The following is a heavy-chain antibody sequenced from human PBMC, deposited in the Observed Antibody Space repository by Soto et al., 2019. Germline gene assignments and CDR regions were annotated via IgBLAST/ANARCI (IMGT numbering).Heavy chain of an antibody. Sequence: GESLKISCKGSGYSFTSYWTSWVRQMPGKGLEWMGRIDPSDSYTNYSPSFQGHVTISADKSISTAYLQWSSLKASDTAMYYCARELGDCSSTSCYSPPYGMEVWGQGTTVTVSS. V-gene: IGHV5-10-1*01. CDR2: IDPSDSYT. CDR3: ARELGDCSSTSCYSPPYGMEV. CDR1: GYSFTSYW. J-gene: IGHJ6*02. D-gene: IGHD2-2*02.